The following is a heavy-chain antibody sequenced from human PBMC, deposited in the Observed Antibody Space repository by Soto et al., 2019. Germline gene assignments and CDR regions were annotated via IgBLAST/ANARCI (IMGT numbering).Heavy chain of an antibody. V-gene: IGHV3-33*01. CDR3: ARDTQQLERRGLYYYGMDV. CDR1: GFTFSSYG. J-gene: IGHJ6*02. CDR2: IWYDGSNK. D-gene: IGHD6-13*01. Sequence: QVQLVESGGGVVQPGRSLRLSCAASGFTFSSYGMHWVRQAPGKGLEWVAVIWYDGSNKYYADSVKGRFTISRDNSKNTLYLQMNSLRAEDTAVYYCARDTQQLERRGLYYYGMDVWGQGTTVTVSS.